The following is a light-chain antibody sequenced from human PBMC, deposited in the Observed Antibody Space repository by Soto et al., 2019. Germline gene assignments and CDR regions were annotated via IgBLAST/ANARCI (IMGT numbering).Light chain of an antibody. Sequence: EIVLTQSPATLSLSPGDKATLSCRASPSVGSYLNWYQQKPGQAPRLLIYDASIRATGIPARFSGTGSERDFTLTITSLEPEDFAVYYCQQRSNWPWTFGQGTKVEIK. V-gene: IGKV3-11*02. CDR3: QQRSNWPWT. J-gene: IGKJ1*01. CDR1: PSVGSY. CDR2: DAS.